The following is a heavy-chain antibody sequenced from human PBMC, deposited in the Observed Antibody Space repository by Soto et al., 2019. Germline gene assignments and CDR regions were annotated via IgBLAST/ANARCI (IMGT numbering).Heavy chain of an antibody. CDR3: AKGVTTIVATGSWFDH. D-gene: IGHD5-12*01. CDR2: ISGSGRTT. V-gene: IGHV3-23*01. Sequence: LRLSCAVSGFTFNSYAMNWVRQAPGKGLEWVSSISGSGRTTYYAGAVKGRFTISRDNSKNTLFLQMNSLRSEDTAVYYCAKGVTTIVATGSWFDHWGQGTLVTVSS. CDR1: GFTFNSYA. J-gene: IGHJ5*02.